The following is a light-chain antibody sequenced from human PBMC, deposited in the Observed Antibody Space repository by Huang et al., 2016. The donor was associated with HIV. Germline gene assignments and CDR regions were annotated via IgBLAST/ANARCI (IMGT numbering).Light chain of an antibody. V-gene: IGKV1-39*01. CDR2: LSS. CDR3: QKSHSSPLT. CDR1: HGIGDY. Sequence: DIQMTQSPSSLSASVGDRVTITCRTSHGIGDYLNWYQHKPGSAPKLLIYLSSILHSGVPARFRGTGSGTDFTLTVSGLQFEDFATYYCQKSHSSPLTFGPGTKVDI. J-gene: IGKJ3*01.